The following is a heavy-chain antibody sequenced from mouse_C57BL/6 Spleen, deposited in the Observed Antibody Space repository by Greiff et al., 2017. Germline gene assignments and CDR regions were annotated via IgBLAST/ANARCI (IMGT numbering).Heavy chain of an antibody. D-gene: IGHD2-3*01. V-gene: IGHV1-20*01. J-gene: IGHJ3*01. CDR2: INPYNGDT. CDR3: ARGEGDGYYVGFAY. Sequence: EVQLQQSGPELVKPGDSVKISCKASGYSFTGYFMNWVMQSHGKSLEWIGRINPYNGDTFYNQKFKGKATLTVDKSSSTAYMELRSLTSEDSAVYYCARGEGDGYYVGFAYWGQGTLVTVSA. CDR1: GYSFTGYF.